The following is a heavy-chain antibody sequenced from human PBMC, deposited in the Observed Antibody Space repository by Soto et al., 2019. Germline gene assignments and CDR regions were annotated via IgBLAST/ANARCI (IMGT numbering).Heavy chain of an antibody. CDR3: ARGAFCGGAPGCRDMDV. CDR1: GYNFISHS. J-gene: IGHJ6*02. D-gene: IGHD2-21*01. CDR2: ISAYNGNT. Sequence: QIQMVQSGGEVKKPGASVRVSCKTSGYNFISHSITWVRQAPGQGLEWMGRISAYNGNTNHAQKFQGRLTMTTDTSTSTAYMELRSLRSDDTDVYYCARGAFCGGAPGCRDMDVWGQGTTVTVSS. V-gene: IGHV1-18*01.